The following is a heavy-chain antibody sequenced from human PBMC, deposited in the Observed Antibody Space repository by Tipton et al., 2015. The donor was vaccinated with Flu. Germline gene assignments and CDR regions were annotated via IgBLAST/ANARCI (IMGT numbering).Heavy chain of an antibody. Sequence: TLSLTCTVSGGSISSSYWTWLRQPAGKGLEWVGRFYSSGINNYNPSLKSRVSMSIDTSKNQFSLKLTSVTAADPAVYYCAREGSARGLDFWGQGTLVTVSS. D-gene: IGHD3-10*01. CDR3: AREGSARGLDF. J-gene: IGHJ4*02. V-gene: IGHV4-4*07. CDR2: FYSSGIN. CDR1: GGSISSSY.